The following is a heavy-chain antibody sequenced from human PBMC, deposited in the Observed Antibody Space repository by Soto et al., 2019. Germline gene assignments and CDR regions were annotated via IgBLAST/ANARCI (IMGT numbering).Heavy chain of an antibody. D-gene: IGHD3-10*01. CDR1: GFTVSSNY. J-gene: IGHJ4*02. V-gene: IGHV3-66*01. CDR3: ARDSNYYGSGSYNPLDY. Sequence: GGSLRLSCAASGFTVSSNYMSWVRQAPWKGLEWVSVIYSGGSTYYADSVKGRFTISRDNSKNTLYLQMNSLRAEDTAVYYCARDSNYYGSGSYNPLDYWGQGTLVTVSS. CDR2: IYSGGST.